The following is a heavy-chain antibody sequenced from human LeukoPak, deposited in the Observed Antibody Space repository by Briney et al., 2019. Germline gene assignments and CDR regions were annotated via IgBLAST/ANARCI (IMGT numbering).Heavy chain of an antibody. J-gene: IGHJ4*02. D-gene: IGHD2-2*01. V-gene: IGHV3-23*01. CDR1: GFTFSSYE. CDR2: ISGSGRTT. CDR3: AKEGSSTWTYYFDC. Sequence: GGSLRLSCAASGFTFSSYEMNWVRQAPGKGLEWVSGISGSGRTTYYADSVKGRFTIPRDNSKNTLYLEMNSLRVEDTAVYYCAKEGSSTWTYYFDCWGQGILVTVSS.